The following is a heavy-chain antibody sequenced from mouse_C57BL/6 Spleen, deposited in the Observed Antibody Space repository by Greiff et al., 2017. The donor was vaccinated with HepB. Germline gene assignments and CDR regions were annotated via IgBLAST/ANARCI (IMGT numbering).Heavy chain of an antibody. CDR2: IYPGDGDT. CDR1: GYAFSSSW. Sequence: VQLQQSGPELVKPGASVKISCKASGYAFSSSWMNWVKQRPGKGLEWIGRIYPGDGDTNYNGKFKGKATLTADKSSSTAYMQLSRLTSEDSAVYFCARSTTVVANWYFDVWGTGTTVTVSS. D-gene: IGHD1-1*01. J-gene: IGHJ1*03. V-gene: IGHV1-82*01. CDR3: ARSTTVVANWYFDV.